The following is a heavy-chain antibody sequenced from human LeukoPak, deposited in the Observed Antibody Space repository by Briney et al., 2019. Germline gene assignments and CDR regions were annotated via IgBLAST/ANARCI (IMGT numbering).Heavy chain of an antibody. V-gene: IGHV4-34*01. CDR2: INHSGST. CDR1: GGSFSGYY. Sequence: SETLSLTCAVYGGSFSGYYWSWIRQPPGKGLEWIGEINHSGSTNYNPSLKSRVTISVDTSKNQFSLKLSSVTAADTAVYYRAREQIVLRYFDWLPGWSDPWGQGTLVTVSS. J-gene: IGHJ5*02. D-gene: IGHD3-9*01. CDR3: AREQIVLRYFDWLPGWSDP.